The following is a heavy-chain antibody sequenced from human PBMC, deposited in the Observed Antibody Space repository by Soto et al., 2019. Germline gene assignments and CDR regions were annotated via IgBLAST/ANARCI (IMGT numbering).Heavy chain of an antibody. D-gene: IGHD3-9*01. Sequence: GGSLRLCCAASGCTFSSYAMSWVRQAPGKGLEWVSAISGSGGSTYYADSVKGRFTISRDNSKNTLYLQMNSLRAEDTAVYYCAKDPRDDYDILTGYYFVYWGQGTLVTVSS. CDR1: GCTFSSYA. CDR2: ISGSGGST. CDR3: AKDPRDDYDILTGYYFVY. J-gene: IGHJ4*02. V-gene: IGHV3-23*01.